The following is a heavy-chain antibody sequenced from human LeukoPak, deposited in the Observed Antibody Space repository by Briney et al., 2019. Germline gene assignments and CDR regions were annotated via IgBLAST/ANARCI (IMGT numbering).Heavy chain of an antibody. V-gene: IGHV3-30-3*01. J-gene: IGHJ4*02. CDR1: GFTFSSYA. Sequence: GRSLRLSCAASGFTFSSYAMHWVRQAPGKGLEWVAVISYDGSNKYYADSVKGRFTISRDNSKNTLYLQMNSLRAEDTAVYYCARERSSGWYGYWGQGTLVTVSS. CDR2: ISYDGSNK. D-gene: IGHD6-19*01. CDR3: ARERSSGWYGY.